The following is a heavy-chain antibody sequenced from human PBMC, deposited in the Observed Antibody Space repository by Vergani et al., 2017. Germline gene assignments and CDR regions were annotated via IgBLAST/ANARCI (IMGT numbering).Heavy chain of an antibody. CDR3: ARTPRLFTGHGSGWHPRGTYFDY. Sequence: QVQLQQWGAGLLKPSETLSLTCAVYGGSFSGYYWSWIRQPPGKGLEWIGEINHSGSTNYNPSLKSRVTISVDTSKKQFSLKLSSVTAADTAVYYWARTPRLFTGHGSGWHPRGTYFDYWGQGTLVTVSS. D-gene: IGHD6-19*01. J-gene: IGHJ4*02. CDR2: INHSGST. CDR1: GGSFSGYY. V-gene: IGHV4-34*01.